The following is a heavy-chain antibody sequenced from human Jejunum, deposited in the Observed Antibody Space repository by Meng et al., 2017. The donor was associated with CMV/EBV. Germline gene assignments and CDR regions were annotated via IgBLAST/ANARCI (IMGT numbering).Heavy chain of an antibody. CDR1: GGCISRGDNY. J-gene: IGHJ4*02. V-gene: IGHV4-30-4*08. CDR2: IYYRGRT. CDR3: ARVSLRQTIFDY. Sequence: VQLQEVGPGLVKRSPTLSLTCSVSGGCISRGDNYWSWSRQPAGKGLEWIGYIYYRGRTYYNPSLKSRLTISVDTSKKQFSLNLISATAADTAVYHCARVSLRQTIFDYWGQGTLVTVSS. D-gene: IGHD6-6*01.